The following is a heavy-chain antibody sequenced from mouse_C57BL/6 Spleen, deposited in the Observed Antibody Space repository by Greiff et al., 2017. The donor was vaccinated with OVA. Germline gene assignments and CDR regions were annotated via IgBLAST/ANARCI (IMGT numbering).Heavy chain of an antibody. V-gene: IGHV1-81*01. Sequence: QVQLKESGAELARPGASVKLSCKASGYTFTSYGISWVKQRTGQGLEWIGEIYPRSGNTYYNEKFKGKATLTADKSSSTAYMELRSLTSEDSAVYFCARKKDYGHDFDYWGQGTTLTVSS. CDR1: GYTFTSYG. D-gene: IGHD1-1*01. J-gene: IGHJ2*01. CDR3: ARKKDYGHDFDY. CDR2: IYPRSGNT.